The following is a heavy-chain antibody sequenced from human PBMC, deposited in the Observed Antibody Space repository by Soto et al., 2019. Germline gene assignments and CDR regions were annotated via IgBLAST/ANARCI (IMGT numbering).Heavy chain of an antibody. CDR2: IYYSGST. CDR3: PRGRYDILTGYYHYYYGLDA. D-gene: IGHD3-9*01. CDR1: GGSISSGDYY. V-gene: IGHV4-30-4*01. Sequence: SETLSLTCTVSGGSISSGDYYWSWIRQPPGKGLEWIGYIYYSGSTYYNPSLKSRVTISVDTSKNQFSLKLSSVTAAETAVYYCPRGRYDILTGYYHYYYGLDAWGEGTKVTVAS. J-gene: IGHJ6*04.